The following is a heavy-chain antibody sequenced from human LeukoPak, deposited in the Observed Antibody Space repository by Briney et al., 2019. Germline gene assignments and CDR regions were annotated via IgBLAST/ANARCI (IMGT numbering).Heavy chain of an antibody. Sequence: GGSLRLSCAASEFSVGSNYMTWVRQAPGKGLEWVSLIYSGGSTYYADSVKGRFTISRDNSKNTLYLQMNSLRAEDTAVYYCAKGRYNWNYGGLNWFDPWGQGTLVTVSS. J-gene: IGHJ5*02. V-gene: IGHV3-66*01. D-gene: IGHD1-7*01. CDR1: EFSVGSNY. CDR2: IYSGGST. CDR3: AKGRYNWNYGGLNWFDP.